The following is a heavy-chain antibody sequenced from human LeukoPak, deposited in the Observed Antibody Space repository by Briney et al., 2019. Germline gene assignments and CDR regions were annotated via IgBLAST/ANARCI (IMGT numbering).Heavy chain of an antibody. J-gene: IGHJ3*02. CDR2: IYTSGST. V-gene: IGHV4-61*02. CDR1: GGSISSGSYY. D-gene: IGHD2-2*01. CDR3: AGSIVVVPAAKADAFDI. Sequence: SETLSLTCTVSGGSISSGSYYWSWIRQPAGKGLEWIGRIYTSGSTNYNPSLKSRVTISVDTSKNQFSLKLSSVTAADTAVYYCAGSIVVVPAAKADAFDIWGQGTMVTVSS.